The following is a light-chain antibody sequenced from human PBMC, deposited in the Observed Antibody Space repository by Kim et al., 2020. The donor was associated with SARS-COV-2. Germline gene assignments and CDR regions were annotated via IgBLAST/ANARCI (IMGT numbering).Light chain of an antibody. J-gene: IGKJ1*01. CDR3: QQSNDWPPLT. CDR1: QTINNM. CDR2: DAT. Sequence: APGKSAPLSCRASQTINNMLFWYQHKPGQAPRLLIYDATTRATGVPARFIGSGSETDFTLTISSLQSEDFAVYYCQQSNDWPPLTFGQGTKVDIK. V-gene: IGKV3-15*01.